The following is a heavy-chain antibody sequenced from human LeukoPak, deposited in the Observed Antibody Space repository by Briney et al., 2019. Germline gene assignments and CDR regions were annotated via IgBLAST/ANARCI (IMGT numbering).Heavy chain of an antibody. CDR2: IRYDGSNK. D-gene: IGHD3-9*01. CDR1: GFTFSSYG. J-gene: IGHJ6*03. CDR3: AKDGGEYYDILTGYYPRLYYMDV. V-gene: IGHV3-30*02. Sequence: PGGSLRLSCAASGFTFSSYGMYWVRQAPGKGLEWVAFIRYDGSNKYYADSVKGRFTISRDNSKNTLYLQMNSLRAEDTAVYYCAKDGGEYYDILTGYYPRLYYMDVWGKGTTVSVSS.